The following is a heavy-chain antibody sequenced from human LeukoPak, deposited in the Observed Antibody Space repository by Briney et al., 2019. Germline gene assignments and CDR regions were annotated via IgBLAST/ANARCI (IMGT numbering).Heavy chain of an antibody. V-gene: IGHV3-30*03. CDR2: ISYDGSNK. CDR3: TTDPVFITMVRGDY. Sequence: GGSLRLSCAASGFTFSSYGMHWVRQAPGKGLEWVAVISYDGSNKYYADSVKGRFTISRDDSKNTLYLQMNSLKTEDTAVYYCTTDPVFITMVRGDYWGQGTLVTVSS. D-gene: IGHD3-10*01. CDR1: GFTFSSYG. J-gene: IGHJ4*02.